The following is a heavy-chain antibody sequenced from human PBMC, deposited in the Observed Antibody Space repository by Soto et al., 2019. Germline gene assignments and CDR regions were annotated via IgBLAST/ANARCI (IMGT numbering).Heavy chain of an antibody. CDR2: ISAYNGNT. J-gene: IGHJ3*02. D-gene: IGHD3-10*01. CDR1: GYTFTSYG. V-gene: IGHV1-18*04. Sequence: ASVKVSCKASGYTFTSYGISWVRQAPGQGLEWMGWISAYNGNTNYAQKLQGSVTMTTDTSTSTAYMELRSLRSDDTAVYYCAREPNPLWFGEGDAFDIWGQGTMVTVSS. CDR3: AREPNPLWFGEGDAFDI.